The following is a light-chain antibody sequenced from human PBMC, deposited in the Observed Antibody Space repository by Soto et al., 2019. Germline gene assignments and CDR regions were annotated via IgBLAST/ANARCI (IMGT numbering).Light chain of an antibody. CDR2: AAS. V-gene: IGKV1-39*01. CDR3: QQSYSMPYA. Sequence: IQMAQSPSTLSASVGDRVTITCRASQTTNNYLNWYQLKPGKAPKLLIYAASTLQTGVPSRFTGSGSGTDFTLTIISLQPGDYATYFCQQSYSMPYAFGPGTKVDIK. J-gene: IGKJ2*01. CDR1: QTTNNY.